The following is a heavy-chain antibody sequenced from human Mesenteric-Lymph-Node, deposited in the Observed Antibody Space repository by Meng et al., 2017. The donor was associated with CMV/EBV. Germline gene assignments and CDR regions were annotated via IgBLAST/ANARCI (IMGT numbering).Heavy chain of an antibody. CDR3: ATVITMVRGVTPTYFDY. V-gene: IGHV3-30-3*01. D-gene: IGHD3-10*01. CDR1: FTFSSYA. J-gene: IGHJ4*02. Sequence: FTFSSYAMHWVRQAPGKGLEWVAVISYDGSNKYYADSVKGRFTISRDNSKNTLYLQMNSLRAEDTAVYYCATVITMVRGVTPTYFDYWGQGTLVTVS. CDR2: ISYDGSNK.